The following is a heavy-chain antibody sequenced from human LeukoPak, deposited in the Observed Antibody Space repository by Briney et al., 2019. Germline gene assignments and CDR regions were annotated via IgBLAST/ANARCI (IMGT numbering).Heavy chain of an antibody. J-gene: IGHJ2*01. D-gene: IGHD7-27*01. CDR1: GDSVSSNSAA. CDR2: TYYRSKWFS. Sequence: SQTLSLTCAISGDSVSSNSAAWNWIRQSPSRGLEWLGRTYYRSKWFSDYAVSVKGRITINPDTSKNQFSLELTSVTPEDTAVYYCARDLNGDWYYDIWGRGTLVTVSS. V-gene: IGHV6-1*01. CDR3: ARDLNGDWYYDI.